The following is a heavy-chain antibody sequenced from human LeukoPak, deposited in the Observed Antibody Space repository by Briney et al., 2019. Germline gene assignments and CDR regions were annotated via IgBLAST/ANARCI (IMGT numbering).Heavy chain of an antibody. D-gene: IGHD3-10*01. J-gene: IGHJ4*02. V-gene: IGHV1-18*01. CDR2: ISAYNGNT. CDR1: GYTFTSYG. CDR3: ARDGYGSGSWGSYPIDY. Sequence: ASVKVSCKASGYTFTSYGISWVRQAPGQGLEWMGWISAYNGNTNYAQKLQGRVTMTTDTSTSTAYMELRSLRSDDTAVYYCARDGYGSGSWGSYPIDYWGQGTLVTVSS.